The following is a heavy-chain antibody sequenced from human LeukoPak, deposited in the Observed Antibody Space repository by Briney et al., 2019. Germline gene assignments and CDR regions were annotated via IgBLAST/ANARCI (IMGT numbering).Heavy chain of an antibody. CDR2: IRSSSSYI. CDR1: GFTFSSYS. Sequence: GGSLRLSCAASGFTFSSYSMNWVRQAPGKGLEWVSSIRSSSSYIYYADSVKGRFTISRDNAKNSLYLQMNSLRAEDTAVYHCARVGDYYDSSGPLNPWGQGTLVTVSS. V-gene: IGHV3-21*01. CDR3: ARVGDYYDSSGPLNP. J-gene: IGHJ5*02. D-gene: IGHD3-22*01.